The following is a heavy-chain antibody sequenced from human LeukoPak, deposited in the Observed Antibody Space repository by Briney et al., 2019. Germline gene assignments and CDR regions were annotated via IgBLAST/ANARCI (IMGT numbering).Heavy chain of an antibody. V-gene: IGHV1-18*01. Sequence: ASVKVSCKASGYTFTSYGISWVRQAPGQGLEWMGWISAYNGNTNYAQKLQGRVTMTTDTSTSTAYMELRSLRSDDAAVYYCAREKHYYNSSVYPKSDYWGQGPLVTVSS. CDR3: AREKHYYNSSVYPKSDY. D-gene: IGHD3-22*01. J-gene: IGHJ4*02. CDR2: ISAYNGNT. CDR1: GYTFTSYG.